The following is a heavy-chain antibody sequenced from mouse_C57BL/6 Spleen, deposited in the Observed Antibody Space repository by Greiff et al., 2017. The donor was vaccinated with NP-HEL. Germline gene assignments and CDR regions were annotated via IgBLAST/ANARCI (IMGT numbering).Heavy chain of an antibody. V-gene: IGHV1-50*01. D-gene: IGHD2-1*01. J-gene: IGHJ4*01. CDR3: ARSNGNYGYAMDY. Sequence: QVQLQQPGAELVKPGASVKLSCKASGYTFTSCWMQWVKQRPGQGLEWIGEIDPSDSYTNYNQKFKGKATLTVDTSSSTAYMQLSSLTSEDSAVYYCARSNGNYGYAMDYWGQGTSVTVSS. CDR2: IDPSDSYT. CDR1: GYTFTSCW.